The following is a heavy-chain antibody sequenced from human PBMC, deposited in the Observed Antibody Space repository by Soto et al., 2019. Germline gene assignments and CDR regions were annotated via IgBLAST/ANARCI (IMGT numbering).Heavy chain of an antibody. CDR3: ARWGTTGGLDV. CDR2: TSYAGSNT. Sequence: QVQLVESGGGVVQPGTSLRLSCVGSGFTFRSFVIHWVRQAPGKGLEWVALTSYAGSNTYYDDSVKGRFTISRDNSRNTVELQMDSLRLEDKALYYCARWGTTGGLDVWGQGTLVSVSS. D-gene: IGHD3-16*01. V-gene: IGHV3-30*19. CDR1: GFTFRSFV. J-gene: IGHJ4*02.